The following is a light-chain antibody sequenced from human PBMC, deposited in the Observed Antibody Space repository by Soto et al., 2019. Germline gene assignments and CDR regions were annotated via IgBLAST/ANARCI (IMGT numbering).Light chain of an antibody. CDR3: CSYTVSGTYV. CDR1: NSDVGGYNY. J-gene: IGLJ1*01. Sequence: QFMLTQPASVSGSPAQSITISCTGTNSDVGGYNYVSWYQQHPGKAPKLMIYAVSNRPSGVSNRFSGSKSGNTATLTISGLQAEDEADYYCCSYTVSGTYVFGTGTKVTVL. V-gene: IGLV2-14*01. CDR2: AVS.